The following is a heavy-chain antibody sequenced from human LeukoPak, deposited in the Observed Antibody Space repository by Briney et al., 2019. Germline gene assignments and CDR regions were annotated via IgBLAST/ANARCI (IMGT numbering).Heavy chain of an antibody. CDR2: INPNNGGT. V-gene: IGHV1-2*06. CDR3: AGVARRGGPDY. D-gene: IGHD2-15*01. Sequence: ASVKVSCKASGYTFTGYYIHWVRQAPGQGLEWMGRINPNNGGTNYAQKFQGRVTMTRDMSMSTAYMELSRLRSVDTAVYYCAGVARRGGPDYWGQGTLVTVSA. J-gene: IGHJ4*02. CDR1: GYTFTGYY.